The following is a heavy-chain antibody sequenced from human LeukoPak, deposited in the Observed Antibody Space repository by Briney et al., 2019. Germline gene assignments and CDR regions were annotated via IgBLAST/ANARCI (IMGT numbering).Heavy chain of an antibody. Sequence: SETLSLTCTVSGGSISSSAYYWGWIRQPPGKGLEWIGNIYYSGSTYYNPSLKSRVTISVDTSKNQFSLKLSSVTAADTAVYYCARALGSPVTHYYMDVWGKGTTVTVSS. J-gene: IGHJ6*03. CDR1: GGSISSSAYY. D-gene: IGHD3-16*01. CDR2: IYYSGST. V-gene: IGHV4-39*07. CDR3: ARALGSPVTHYYMDV.